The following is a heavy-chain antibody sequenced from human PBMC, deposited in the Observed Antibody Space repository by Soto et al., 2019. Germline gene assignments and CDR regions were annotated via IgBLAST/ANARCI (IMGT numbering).Heavy chain of an antibody. D-gene: IGHD2-8*01. J-gene: IGHJ6*02. Sequence: QGQLVQSGAEVKMPGASVKVSCKASGYTFTRYGISWVRQAPGQGLEWMGWISGYNGDANYAQRFQGRVSMTIDTSTTTAYMELRAPKSGHTAGYYCAKNGQPPHYYYGLERWGQGTTVTVSS. V-gene: IGHV1-18*01. CDR3: AKNGQPPHYYYGLER. CDR1: GYTFTRYG. CDR2: ISGYNGDA.